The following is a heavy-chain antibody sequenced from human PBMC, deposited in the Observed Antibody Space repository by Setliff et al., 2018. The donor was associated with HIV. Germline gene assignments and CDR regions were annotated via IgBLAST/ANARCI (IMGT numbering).Heavy chain of an antibody. CDR3: ARLNDGFYYYYYMDV. CDR2: IYSSGST. J-gene: IGHJ6*03. D-gene: IGHD2-2*03. Sequence: PSETLSLTCAVYGGSFNGYYWGWIRQPPGKGLEWIGSIYSSGSTYCNPSLKGRVTISVDTSKNQFSLKLSSVTAADTAVYYCARLNDGFYYYYYMDVWGKGTTVTVSS. V-gene: IGHV4-39*01. CDR1: GGSFNGYY.